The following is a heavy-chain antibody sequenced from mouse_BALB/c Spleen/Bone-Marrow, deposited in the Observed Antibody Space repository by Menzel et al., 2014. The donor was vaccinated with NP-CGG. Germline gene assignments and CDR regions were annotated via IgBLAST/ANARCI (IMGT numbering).Heavy chain of an antibody. CDR1: GYTFTSYW. CDR3: AREEDFFDY. J-gene: IGHJ2*01. Sequence: VHLVESGAELVKPGTSVKMSCKASGYTFTSYWMHWVKQRPGQGLEWIGDIYPGTNSTNCNEKFRTKATLTVDTSSSTAYMQLSSPTSEDSAVYYCAREEDFFDYWGQGTTLTVSS. CDR2: IYPGTNST. V-gene: IGHV1-55*01.